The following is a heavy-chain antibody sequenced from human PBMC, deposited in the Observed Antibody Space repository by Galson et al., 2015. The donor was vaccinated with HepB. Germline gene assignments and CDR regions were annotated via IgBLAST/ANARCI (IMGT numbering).Heavy chain of an antibody. CDR2: TYYRSKWYN. CDR1: GDSVSSNSAA. D-gene: IGHD5-12*01. CDR3: ARDIPDSGYDLGGFDY. J-gene: IGHJ4*02. V-gene: IGHV6-1*01. Sequence: CAISGDSVSSNSAAWNWIRQSPSRGLEWLGRTYYRSKWYNDYAVSVKSRITINPDTSKNQFSLQLNSVTPEDTAVYYCARDIPDSGYDLGGFDYWGQGTLVTVSS.